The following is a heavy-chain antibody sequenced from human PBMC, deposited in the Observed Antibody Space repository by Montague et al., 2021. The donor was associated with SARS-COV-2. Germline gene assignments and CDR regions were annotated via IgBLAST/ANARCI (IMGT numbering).Heavy chain of an antibody. Sequence: SETLSLTCAVDGASSSSYYWGWIRQPPGKGLEWIGYIYYIGSTNYNPPLKSRVTISVDTSKNQFSLKLSSVTAADTAVYYCARGFDIWGQGTMVTVSS. V-gene: IGHV4-59*01. CDR1: GASSSSYY. CDR3: ARGFDI. CDR2: IYYIGST. J-gene: IGHJ3*02.